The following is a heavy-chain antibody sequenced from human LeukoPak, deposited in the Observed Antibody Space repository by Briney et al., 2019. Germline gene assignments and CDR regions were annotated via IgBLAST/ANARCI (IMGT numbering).Heavy chain of an antibody. J-gene: IGHJ4*02. V-gene: IGHV1-2*02. Sequence: ASVKVSFKAYGYTFTSYYMHWVRQAPGQGLEWMGWINPNSGGTNYAQKFQGRVTMTRDTSISTAYMELSRLRSDDTAVYYCARHTRGGGYSYGPYFDYWGQGTLVTVSS. CDR1: GYTFTSYY. D-gene: IGHD5-18*01. CDR3: ARHTRGGGYSYGPYFDY. CDR2: INPNSGGT.